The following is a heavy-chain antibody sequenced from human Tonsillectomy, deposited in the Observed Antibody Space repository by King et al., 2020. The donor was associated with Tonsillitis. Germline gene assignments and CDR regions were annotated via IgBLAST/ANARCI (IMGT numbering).Heavy chain of an antibody. CDR1: GYTFTSYG. CDR2: ISAYNGNT. D-gene: IGHD3-3*01. V-gene: IGHV1-18*01. Sequence: QLVQSGAEVKKPGASVKVSCKASGYTFTSYGISWVRQAPGQGLEWRGWISAYNGNTNYAQKLQGRVTMTTDTSTSTAYMELRSLRADDTAVYYCARGAQLRFLEWPFPDVWGQGTTVTVSS. CDR3: ARGAQLRFLEWPFPDV. J-gene: IGHJ6*02.